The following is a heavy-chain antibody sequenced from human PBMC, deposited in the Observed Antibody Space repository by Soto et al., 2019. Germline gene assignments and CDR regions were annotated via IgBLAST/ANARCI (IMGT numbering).Heavy chain of an antibody. D-gene: IGHD1-26*01. CDR2: LKSKADGGTT. J-gene: IGHJ4*02. V-gene: IGHV3-15*01. Sequence: PGGSLSLSCAASGFTFSSYAMSWVRQDPGKGLEWVGRLKSKADGGTTDYAAPVKGRFTISRDDSKNTLYLQMNTLKAEDTAVYYCTTYLSGSDYFDYWGQGTLVTVSS. CDR1: GFTFSSYA. CDR3: TTYLSGSDYFDY.